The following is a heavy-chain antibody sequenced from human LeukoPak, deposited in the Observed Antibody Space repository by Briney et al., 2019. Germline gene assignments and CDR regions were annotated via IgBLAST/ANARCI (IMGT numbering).Heavy chain of an antibody. CDR1: GGSISSYY. CDR2: IYYSGYT. J-gene: IGHJ6*03. CDR3: ARRGPTKGYYYYMDV. D-gene: IGHD3-10*01. Sequence: SETLSLTCTVSGGSISSYYWSWIRQPPGKGLEWIGYIYYSGYTNYNPSLKSRVTISVDTSKNQFSLKLSSVTAADTAVYYCARRGPTKGYYYYMDVWGKGTTVTISS. V-gene: IGHV4-59*12.